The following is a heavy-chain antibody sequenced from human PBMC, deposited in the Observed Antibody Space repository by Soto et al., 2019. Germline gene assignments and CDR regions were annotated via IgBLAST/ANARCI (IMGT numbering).Heavy chain of an antibody. Sequence: GASVKVSRKASGYTFTSYYMHWVRQAPGQGLEWMGIINPSGGSTTYAQNFQGRVTMTRDTSTSTVYMELSSLRSEDTAVYYCARFVAATGHDCWGQGTLVTVSS. J-gene: IGHJ4*02. V-gene: IGHV1-46*03. CDR2: INPSGGST. D-gene: IGHD6-13*01. CDR1: GYTFTSYY. CDR3: ARFVAATGHDC.